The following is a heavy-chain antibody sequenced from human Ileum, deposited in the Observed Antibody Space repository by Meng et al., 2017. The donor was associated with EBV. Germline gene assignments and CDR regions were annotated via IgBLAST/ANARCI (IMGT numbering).Heavy chain of an antibody. J-gene: IGHJ4*02. CDR1: GYPLILTNG. CDR2: IYYSGRT. D-gene: IGHD3-22*01. CDR3: ARNVPGTSAYYD. V-gene: IGHV4-28*01. Sequence: VQRQTSGAGLGKPADTLFLACSVYGYPLILTNGWGWIRQPPGKGFEWMWYIYYSGRTSYNPSLKSRVTMSVDTSKNQFSLNLNSVTAVDTAVYYCARNVPGTSAYYDWGQGTLVTVSS.